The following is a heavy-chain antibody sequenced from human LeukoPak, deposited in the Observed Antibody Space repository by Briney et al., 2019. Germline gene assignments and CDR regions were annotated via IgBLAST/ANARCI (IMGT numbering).Heavy chain of an antibody. V-gene: IGHV3-7*01. Sequence: SGGSLRLSCAASGFTFTNSWMAWVRQAPGKGLEWVANIKQDGSTKHYADSLKGRFTISRDNPKNSLYLQMNSLRADGTAAYYCARDTDGSLDYWGQGILVTVAS. CDR1: GFTFTNSW. J-gene: IGHJ4*02. D-gene: IGHD1-26*01. CDR2: IKQDGSTK. CDR3: ARDTDGSLDY.